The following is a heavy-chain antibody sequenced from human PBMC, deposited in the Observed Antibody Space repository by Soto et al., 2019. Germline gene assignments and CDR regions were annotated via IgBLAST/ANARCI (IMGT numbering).Heavy chain of an antibody. J-gene: IGHJ5*02. CDR1: GITINGYW. V-gene: IGHV3-74*01. CDR3: ARSDWFAP. CDR2: IKSDGSVT. Sequence: EVQLVESGGGVVQPGGSLKLSCVASGITINGYWMSWVRQVPGKGLVGVSRIKSDGSVTTYADSVKGRFTISRDNAKNTVYLQMNSLRAEDTAVYYCARSDWFAPWGQGTLVTVSS.